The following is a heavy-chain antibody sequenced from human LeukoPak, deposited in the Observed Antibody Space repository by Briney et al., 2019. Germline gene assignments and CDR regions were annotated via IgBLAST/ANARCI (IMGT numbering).Heavy chain of an antibody. V-gene: IGHV3-49*03. CDR3: TRGYEYDFWSGYPLFYFDF. Sequence: GRSLRLSCTASGFTFGDYAMSWFRQAPGKGLEWVGFIRSKTYGGPTEYAASVKGRFTISRDDSKSIAYLQMNSLETEDTAVYYCTRGYEYDFWSGYPLFYFDFWGQGTLVTVSS. CDR2: IRSKTYGGPT. J-gene: IGHJ4*02. CDR1: GFTFGDYA. D-gene: IGHD3-3*01.